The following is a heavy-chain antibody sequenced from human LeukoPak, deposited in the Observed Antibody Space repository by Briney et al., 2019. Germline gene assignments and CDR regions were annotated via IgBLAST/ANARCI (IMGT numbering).Heavy chain of an antibody. V-gene: IGHV1-2*02. CDR3: AREDIAAAGTGYDY. J-gene: IGHJ4*02. Sequence: GSVKVSCKASGYTFTGYYMHWVRQAPGQGLEWVASINPNSGGTNYGQKFQGRVTMTRDTSISTAYMELSRLRSDDTAVYYWAREDIAAAGTGYDYWGQGTLVTVSS. CDR1: GYTFTGYY. CDR2: INPNSGGT. D-gene: IGHD6-13*01.